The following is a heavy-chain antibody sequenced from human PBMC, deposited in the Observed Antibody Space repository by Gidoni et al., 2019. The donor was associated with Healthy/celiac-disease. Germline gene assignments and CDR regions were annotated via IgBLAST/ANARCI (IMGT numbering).Heavy chain of an antibody. J-gene: IGHJ4*02. Sequence: QLQLVQSGAEVKKPGASVKVSCKASGYTFTGYYMNGRRQAPGQGLEWSGGINPNSGGTNYAPKFQARVTMTRDTSISTAYMALSRLRSDDTAVYYCARFPCSSTSCYHGAFDYWGQGTLVTVSS. CDR1: GYTFTGYY. CDR2: INPNSGGT. CDR3: ARFPCSSTSCYHGAFDY. V-gene: IGHV1-2*02. D-gene: IGHD2-2*01.